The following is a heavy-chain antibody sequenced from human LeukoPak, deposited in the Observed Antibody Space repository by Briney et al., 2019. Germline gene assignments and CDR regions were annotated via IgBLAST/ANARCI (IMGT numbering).Heavy chain of an antibody. D-gene: IGHD4-17*01. CDR3: ARGHYDLAP. J-gene: IGHJ5*02. CDR1: GASVSDFY. V-gene: IGHV4-59*02. CDR2: ISSGGGT. Sequence: PSETLSLTCSVSGASVSDFYWSWIRQPPRRGLEWIGYISSGGGTKYDPSLESRVTIFLDTSKNQVSLNLRSVTAADTAIYFCARGHYDLAPWGQGILVTVSS.